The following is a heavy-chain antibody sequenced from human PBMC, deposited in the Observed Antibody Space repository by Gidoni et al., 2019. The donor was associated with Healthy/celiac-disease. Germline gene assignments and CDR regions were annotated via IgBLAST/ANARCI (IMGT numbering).Heavy chain of an antibody. J-gene: IGHJ6*02. CDR3: ASRNVVPAAIGGYYYYGMDV. V-gene: IGHV3-23*01. D-gene: IGHD2-2*02. CDR1: GFTFRSYA. Sequence: EVQLLESGGGLVQPGGSLRLSCAASGFTFRSYAMSWVRQAPGKGLGWVSAISGSGGSTYYADSVKGRVTISRDNSKNTLYLQMNSLRAEDTAVYYCASRNVVPAAIGGYYYYGMDVWGQGTTVTVSS. CDR2: ISGSGGST.